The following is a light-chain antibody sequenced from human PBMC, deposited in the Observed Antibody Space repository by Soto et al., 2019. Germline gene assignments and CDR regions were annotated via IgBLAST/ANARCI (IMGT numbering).Light chain of an antibody. J-gene: IGKJ4*01. CDR2: GAS. CDR3: QQDGSCPRALS. Sequence: EIVLTQSPGTLSLSPGERATLSCRASQSVSSSYLAWDQQKPGQTPRLLIDGASSRATGSPDRFSGSGSGTDFTLTISRLEPEDVAVYYCQQDGSCPRALSCGGGTNVEIK. V-gene: IGKV3-20*01. CDR1: QSVSSSY.